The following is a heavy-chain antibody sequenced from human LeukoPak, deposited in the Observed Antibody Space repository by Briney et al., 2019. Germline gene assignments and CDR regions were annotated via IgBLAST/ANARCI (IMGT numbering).Heavy chain of an antibody. CDR3: ARWLGSGYYE. Sequence: SETLSLTCTVSGDSISDFYWSWIRQPAGKGLEWIGRIYASGSTNYNPSLKSRVTMSVDTSKNQFSLRLSSVTAADTAMYYCARWLGSGYYEWGQGTLVTVSS. J-gene: IGHJ4*02. D-gene: IGHD3-22*01. V-gene: IGHV4-4*07. CDR1: GDSISDFY. CDR2: IYASGST.